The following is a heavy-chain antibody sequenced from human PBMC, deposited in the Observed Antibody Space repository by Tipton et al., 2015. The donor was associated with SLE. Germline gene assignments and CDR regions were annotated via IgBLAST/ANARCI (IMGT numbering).Heavy chain of an antibody. CDR1: GGSISSSNW. J-gene: IGHJ2*01. V-gene: IGHV4-4*02. Sequence: TLSLTCAVSGGSISSSNWWSWVRQPPGKGLEWIGEINHSGSTNYNPSLKSRVTISVDTSKNQFSLKLSSVTAADTAVYYCATREADWYFDLWGRGTLVTVSS. D-gene: IGHD5-24*01. CDR2: INHSGST. CDR3: ATREADWYFDL.